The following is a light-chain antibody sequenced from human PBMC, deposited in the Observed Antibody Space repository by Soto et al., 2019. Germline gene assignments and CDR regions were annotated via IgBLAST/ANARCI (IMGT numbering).Light chain of an antibody. Sequence: IVMTQSPLSLPFTPGESASISCRSSQSLLHSNGYSYLDWYLQKPGQSPQLLISLAYYRAYGVHDRFSGSGSGTAFTLKISRVEADDVGLYYCMQALQTPPYTFGQGTKLEI. V-gene: IGKV2-28*01. CDR2: LAY. CDR1: QSLLHSNGYSY. J-gene: IGKJ2*01. CDR3: MQALQTPPYT.